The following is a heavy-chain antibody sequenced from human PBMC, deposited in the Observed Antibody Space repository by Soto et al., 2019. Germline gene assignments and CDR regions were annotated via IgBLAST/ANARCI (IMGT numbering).Heavy chain of an antibody. Sequence: PSETLSLTCTVSGGSISSGGYYWSWIRQHPGKGLEWIGYIYYSGSTYYNPSLKSRVTISVDRSKNQFSLKMSSVTAADTAVYYCARHVSAPYTYVPGGTWFDPWGQGDVLTVSS. CDR1: GGSISSGGYY. J-gene: IGHJ5*02. D-gene: IGHD5-18*01. V-gene: IGHV4-31*03. CDR3: ARHVSAPYTYVPGGTWFDP. CDR2: IYYSGST.